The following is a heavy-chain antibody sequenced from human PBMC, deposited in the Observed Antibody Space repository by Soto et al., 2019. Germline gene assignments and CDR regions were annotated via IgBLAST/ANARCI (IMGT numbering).Heavy chain of an antibody. CDR2: ISSGSGNI. J-gene: IGHJ5*02. D-gene: IGHD3-10*01. V-gene: IGHV3-48*04. CDR3: ARTYGTGSLNWFDP. CDR1: GFIFSSYD. Sequence: LRLSCAASGFIFSSYDMNWVRQAPGKGLEWVSYISSGSGNILYADSVKGRFTISRDNAKNSLYLQMNSLRAEDTAVYYCARTYGTGSLNWFDPWGQGTLVTV.